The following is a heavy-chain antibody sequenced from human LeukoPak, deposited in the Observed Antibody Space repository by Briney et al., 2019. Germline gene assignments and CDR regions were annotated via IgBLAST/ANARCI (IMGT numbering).Heavy chain of an antibody. CDR1: GFTFSSYS. CDR2: ISGSSGTI. CDR3: ARLPYCGGDCYLTIDY. Sequence: PGGSLRLTCAASGFTFSSYSMNWVRQAPGKGLEWVSYISGSSGTIYYADSVEGRFTISRDNAKNSLYLQMNSLRAEDTAVYYCARLPYCGGDCYLTIDYWGQGTLVTVSS. D-gene: IGHD2-21*02. J-gene: IGHJ4*02. V-gene: IGHV3-48*01.